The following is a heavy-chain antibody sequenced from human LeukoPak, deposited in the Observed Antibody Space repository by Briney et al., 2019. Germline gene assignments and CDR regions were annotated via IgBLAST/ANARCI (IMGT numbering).Heavy chain of an antibody. D-gene: IGHD2-15*01. CDR2: IYYSGST. CDR1: GDSITSGDYS. J-gene: IGHJ4*02. Sequence: SETLSLTCAVSGDSITSGDYSWGWIRQPPGKGLEWIGHIYYSGSTFYNSSLNSRVAISVDTSKNQFSLKLSSVTAADTAVYYCARVVAANSHFDYWGQGTLVTVSS. V-gene: IGHV4-30-2*01. CDR3: ARVVAANSHFDY.